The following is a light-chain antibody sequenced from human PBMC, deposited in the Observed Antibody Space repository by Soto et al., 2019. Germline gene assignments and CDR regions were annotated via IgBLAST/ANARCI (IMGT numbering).Light chain of an antibody. CDR3: QQYGSSRWT. CDR1: QSVSSH. CDR2: GAS. J-gene: IGKJ1*01. Sequence: EIVVTHSPATLSLSPWGRATLSSRASQSVSSHLAWYQQKPGQAPRLLIYGASTRATGIPARFSGSGSGTDFTLTISRLEPEDFAVYYCQQYGSSRWTFGQGTKVDIK. V-gene: IGKV3-20*01.